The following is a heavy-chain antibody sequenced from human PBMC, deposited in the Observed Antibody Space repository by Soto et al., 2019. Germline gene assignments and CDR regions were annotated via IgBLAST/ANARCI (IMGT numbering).Heavy chain of an antibody. J-gene: IGHJ6*02. V-gene: IGHV5-51*01. D-gene: IGHD2-2*01. CDR1: GYSFTSYW. CDR2: IYPGDSDT. Sequence: PGESLKISCKGSGYSFTSYWTGWVRQMPGKGLEWMGIIYPGDSDTRYSPSFQGQVTISADKSISTAYLQWSSLKASDTAMYYCARQKLEYQLLSPYYYYGMDVWGQGTTVTVSS. CDR3: ARQKLEYQLLSPYYYYGMDV.